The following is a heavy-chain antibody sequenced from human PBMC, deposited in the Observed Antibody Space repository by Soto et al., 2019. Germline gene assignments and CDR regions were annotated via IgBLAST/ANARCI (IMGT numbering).Heavy chain of an antibody. CDR1: GGSFSGYY. Sequence: SETLSLTCAVYGGSFSGYYWSRIRQPPGKGLEWIGEINHSGSTNYNPSLKSRVTISVDTSQTQFSLKLSSVTAADTAVYYCARGPGFRAAAGTPRYLFDPCGQGTLVTGSS. J-gene: IGHJ5*02. V-gene: IGHV4-34*01. D-gene: IGHD6-13*01. CDR3: ARGPGFRAAAGTPRYLFDP. CDR2: INHSGST.